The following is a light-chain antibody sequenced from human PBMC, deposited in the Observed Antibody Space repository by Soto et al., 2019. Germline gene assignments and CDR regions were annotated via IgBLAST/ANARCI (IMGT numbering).Light chain of an antibody. J-gene: IGKJ4*01. V-gene: IGKV3D-15*01. CDR3: QQYNNWPVT. Sequence: EVLMTQSPATLSVSPGERATLSCRASQSVSGKLAWYQQKPGQAPRLLIYGASSRATGIPDRFSGGGSGTEFTLTISGLQSEDFATYYCQQYNNWPVTFGGGTKVDIK. CDR2: GAS. CDR1: QSVSGK.